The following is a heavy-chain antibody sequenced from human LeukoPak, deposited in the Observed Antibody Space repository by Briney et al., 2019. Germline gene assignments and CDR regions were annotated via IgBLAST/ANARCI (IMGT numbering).Heavy chain of an antibody. CDR2: IWYDASNK. V-gene: IGHV3-33*01. J-gene: IGHJ4*02. CDR3: ARDYYGDWAFFDY. Sequence: QPGRSLRLSCAASGFSFSSYGMHWARQAPGKGLEWVAVIWYDASNKYYADSVKGRFTISRDKSKNTLYLQMNSLRAEDTAVYYCARDYYGDWAFFDYWGQGTLVTVSS. D-gene: IGHD4-17*01. CDR1: GFSFSSYG.